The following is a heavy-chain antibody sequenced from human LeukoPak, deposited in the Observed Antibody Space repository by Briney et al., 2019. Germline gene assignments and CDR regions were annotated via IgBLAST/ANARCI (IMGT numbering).Heavy chain of an antibody. V-gene: IGHV3-23*01. CDR3: ANSLL. D-gene: IGHD2/OR15-2a*01. CDR2: ISAGT. J-gene: IGHJ4*02. Sequence: GGSLRLSCAASGFTLSDYALSWVRQAPGKGLEWVSGISAGTYDADSVRGRFTISRDNSKNTVYLQVNSLRAEDTAVYYCANSLLGGQGTLVTVSS. CDR1: GFTLSDYA.